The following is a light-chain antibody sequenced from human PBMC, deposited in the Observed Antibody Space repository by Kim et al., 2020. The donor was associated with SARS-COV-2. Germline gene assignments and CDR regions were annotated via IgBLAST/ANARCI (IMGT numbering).Light chain of an antibody. Sequence: SSELTQDPAVSVALGQTVRITCQGDSLRSYYASWYQQKPGQAPVLVIYGKNNRPSGIPDRFSGSSSGNTASLTITGAQAEDEADYYCNSLYSSGNHVVFGGATQLTFL. J-gene: IGLJ2*01. CDR1: SLRSYY. V-gene: IGLV3-19*01. CDR3: NSLYSSGNHVV. CDR2: GKN.